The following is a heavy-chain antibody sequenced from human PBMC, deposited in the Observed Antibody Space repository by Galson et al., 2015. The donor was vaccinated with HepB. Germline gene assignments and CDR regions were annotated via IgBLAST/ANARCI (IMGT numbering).Heavy chain of an antibody. J-gene: IGHJ6*02. V-gene: IGHV3-30*18. Sequence: SLRLSCAASGFTFNSYGMHWVRQAPGKGLEWVAVMSYDGNNVNYGDSVKGRFTISRDNSKNTLYLQMDSLRPEDTAVYFCAKECGGDCHSALYYYYYALDVWGPGTTVTVSS. CDR1: GFTFNSYG. CDR3: AKECGGDCHSALYYYYYALDV. CDR2: MSYDGNNV. D-gene: IGHD2-21*02.